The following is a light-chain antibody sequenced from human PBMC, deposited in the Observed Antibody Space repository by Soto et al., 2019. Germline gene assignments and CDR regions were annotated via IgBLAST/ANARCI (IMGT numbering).Light chain of an antibody. CDR3: QQRSKWPLT. J-gene: IGKJ4*01. Sequence: EILFTPSPGPLSLSPGERATLSCRASQSVTDFLAWYQQKPGQAPRLLIYDASNRATGIPARFSGSGSGTDFTLTISSLEPEDFAVYYCQQRSKWPLTFGGGTKVDIK. CDR1: QSVTDF. CDR2: DAS. V-gene: IGKV3-11*01.